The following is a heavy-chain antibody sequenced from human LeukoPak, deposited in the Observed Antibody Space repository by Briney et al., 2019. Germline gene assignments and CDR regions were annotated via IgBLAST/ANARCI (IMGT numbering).Heavy chain of an antibody. V-gene: IGHV4-31*03. D-gene: IGHD4-11*01. CDR3: ARSDYSKHYYYYYMDV. CDR1: GSSISSGGYY. Sequence: SETLSLTCTVSGSSISSGGYYWSWIRQHPGKGLEWIGYIYYSGSTYYNPSLKSRVTISVDTSKNQFSLKLSSVTAADTAVYYCARSDYSKHYYYYYMDVWGKGTTVTVSS. CDR2: IYYSGST. J-gene: IGHJ6*03.